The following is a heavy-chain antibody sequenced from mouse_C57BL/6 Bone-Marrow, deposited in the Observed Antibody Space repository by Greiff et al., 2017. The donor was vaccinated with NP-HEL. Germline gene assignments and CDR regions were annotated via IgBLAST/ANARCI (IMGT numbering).Heavy chain of an antibody. CDR2: ISYDGSN. CDR3: AREGDYDEGLAY. J-gene: IGHJ3*01. V-gene: IGHV3-6*01. CDR1: GYSITSGYY. D-gene: IGHD2-4*01. Sequence: VQLKESGPGLVKPSQSLSLTCSVTGYSITSGYYWNWIRQFPGNKLEWMGYISYDGSNNYNPSLKNRISITRDTSKNQFFLKLKSVTTEDTATDYCAREGDYDEGLAYWGQGTLVTVSA.